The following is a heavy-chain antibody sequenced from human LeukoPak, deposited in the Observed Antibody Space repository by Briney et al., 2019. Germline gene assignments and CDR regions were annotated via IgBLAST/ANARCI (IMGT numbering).Heavy chain of an antibody. CDR1: GYTLTELS. CDR3: ARDGYCSSTSCYDAFDI. V-gene: IGHV1-24*01. J-gene: IGHJ3*02. Sequence: ASVKVSCKVSGYTLTELSMHWVRQAPGKGLEWMGGFDPEDGETIYAQKFQGRVTMTEDTSTDTAYMELSSLRSEDTAVYYCARDGYCSSTSCYDAFDIWGQGTMVTVSS. D-gene: IGHD2-2*03. CDR2: FDPEDGET.